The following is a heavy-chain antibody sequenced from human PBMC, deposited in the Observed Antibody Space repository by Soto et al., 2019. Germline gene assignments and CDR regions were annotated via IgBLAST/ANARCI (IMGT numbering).Heavy chain of an antibody. J-gene: IGHJ4*02. Sequence: EVQLVESGGGLVKPGGSVRLSCAASEFSFSSYGMAWVRQAPGKGLEWVSSINSISNYIYYADSVKGRFTISRDNAKNSLDLAMNSLRAEDTAVYYCVRAYGDYNYFEFWRQVTLVTVSS. CDR3: VRAYGDYNYFEF. V-gene: IGHV3-21*01. CDR1: EFSFSSYG. CDR2: INSISNYI. D-gene: IGHD4-17*01.